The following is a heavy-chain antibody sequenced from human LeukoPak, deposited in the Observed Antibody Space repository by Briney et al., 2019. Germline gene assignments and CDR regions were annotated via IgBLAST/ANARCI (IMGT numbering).Heavy chain of an antibody. CDR2: IWYDGSNK. Sequence: GGSLRLSCAASGFTFSSYGMHWVRQAPGKGLEWVAVIWYDGSNKYYADSVKGRFTISRDNSKNTLYLQMNSLRAEDTAVYYCASIAVAGTFDYWGQGTLVPVSS. V-gene: IGHV3-33*01. CDR3: ASIAVAGTFDY. J-gene: IGHJ4*02. CDR1: GFTFSSYG. D-gene: IGHD6-19*01.